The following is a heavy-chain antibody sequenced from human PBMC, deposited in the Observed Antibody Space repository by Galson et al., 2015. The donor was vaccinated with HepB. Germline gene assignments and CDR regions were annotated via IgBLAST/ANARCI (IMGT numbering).Heavy chain of an antibody. V-gene: IGHV1-2*06. D-gene: IGHD2/OR15-2a*01. CDR2: INPNSGGT. J-gene: IGHJ6*03. CDR3: ARLPSWRLLTSPGTTDYYMDV. Sequence: SVKVSCKASGYTFTGYYMHWVRQAPGQGLEWMGRINPNSGGTNYAQKFQGRVTMTRDTSISTAYMELSRLRSDDTAVYYCARLPSWRLLTSPGTTDYYMDVWGKGTTVTVSS. CDR1: GYTFTGYY.